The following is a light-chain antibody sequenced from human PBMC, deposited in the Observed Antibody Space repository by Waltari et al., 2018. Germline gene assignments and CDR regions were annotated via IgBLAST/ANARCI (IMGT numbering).Light chain of an antibody. CDR2: DAS. CDR3: QQRRNWPRT. Sequence: DIVLTQSPATLSLSPGERATLSCRASQSINNYLAWYQQKPGKAPRLLIYDASNRATGIPGRFSGSGSGADFTLTIDSLEPEDFAVYYCQQRRNWPRTFGQGTKLEIK. CDR1: QSINNY. J-gene: IGKJ2*01. V-gene: IGKV3-11*01.